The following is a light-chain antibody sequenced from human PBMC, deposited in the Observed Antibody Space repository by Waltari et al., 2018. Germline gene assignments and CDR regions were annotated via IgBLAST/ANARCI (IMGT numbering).Light chain of an antibody. V-gene: IGKV1-5*03. J-gene: IGKJ2*01. CDR1: QSISNW. CDR2: MAS. CDR3: QQYNTYPFT. Sequence: DIQMTQSPSTLSASIGERVTITCRASQSISNWLAWYQQIPGKAPKLLIYMASSLETGIPSRFRGSGSGTEFTLTISSLQPGDFATYYCQQYNTYPFTFGLGTKLESK.